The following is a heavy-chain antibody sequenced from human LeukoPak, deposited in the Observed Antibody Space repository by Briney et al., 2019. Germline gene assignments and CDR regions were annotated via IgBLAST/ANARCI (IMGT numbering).Heavy chain of an antibody. Sequence: GQSLKISCTASGYSFTSYWIGWVRQMPGKGLDWMGIIYPADSDIRYSPSFQGQVTISADKSTSTAHLQWSSLKASDIAMYYCARPHSYGASGAFDIWGQGKMVTVSS. CDR2: IYPADSDI. D-gene: IGHD5-18*01. CDR3: ARPHSYGASGAFDI. V-gene: IGHV5-51*01. CDR1: GYSFTSYW. J-gene: IGHJ3*02.